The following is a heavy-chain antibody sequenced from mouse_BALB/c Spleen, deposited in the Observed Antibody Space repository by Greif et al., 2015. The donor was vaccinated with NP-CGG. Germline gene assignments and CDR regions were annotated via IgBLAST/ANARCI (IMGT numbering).Heavy chain of an antibody. CDR2: INPSNGGT. V-gene: IGHV1S81*02. CDR1: GYTFTSYY. Sequence: QVQLKQSGAELVKPGASVKLSCKASGYTFTSYYMYWVKQRPGQGLEWIGEINPSNGGTNFNEKFKSKATLTVDKSSSTAYMHLSRLTSQASAVYYWTRSYSFGPLFVDWGQDTTLTFSS. J-gene: IGHJ2*01. CDR3: TRSYSFGPLFVD.